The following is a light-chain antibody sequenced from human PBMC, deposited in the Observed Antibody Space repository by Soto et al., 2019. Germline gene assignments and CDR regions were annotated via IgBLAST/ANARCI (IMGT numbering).Light chain of an antibody. J-gene: IGKJ5*01. Sequence: VLTQSPGTLSLSPGESATLSCRASQTVSITYLTWYQQKPGQAPRLLIYDTSHRATGIPGRFSGSGPGTDFTLTISSLEPEDFAVYYCQQRSYWITFGQGTRLEIK. V-gene: IGKV3D-11*02. CDR2: DTS. CDR3: QQRSYWIT. CDR1: QTVSITY.